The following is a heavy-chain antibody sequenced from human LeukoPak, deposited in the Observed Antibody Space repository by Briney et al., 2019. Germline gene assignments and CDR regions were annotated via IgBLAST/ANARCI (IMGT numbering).Heavy chain of an antibody. J-gene: IGHJ4*02. CDR1: GYIFPGYY. D-gene: IGHD2-21*01. Sequence: ASVKVSCKAAGYIFPGYYMHWVRQVPGQGLQWMGWLNPNSGDTNYAPKFPGRVTLTGDMAITTAYMELSSLTSDDTALYYCVRLKGRTYSGFDYWGQGSLVTVSS. CDR2: LNPNSGDT. CDR3: VRLKGRTYSGFDY. V-gene: IGHV1-2*02.